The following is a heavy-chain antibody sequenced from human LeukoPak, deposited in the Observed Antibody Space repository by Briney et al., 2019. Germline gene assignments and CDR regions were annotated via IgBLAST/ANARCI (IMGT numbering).Heavy chain of an antibody. V-gene: IGHV4-59*05. CDR2: IYYSGST. CDR1: DGSISSYY. Sequence: SETLSLTCTVSDGSISSYYWSWIRQPAGKGLEWIGSIYYSGSTYYNPSLKSRVTISVDTSKNQFSLKLSSVTAADTAVYYCARTSLYIGTHYFDYWGQGTLVTVSS. D-gene: IGHD1-14*01. CDR3: ARTSLYIGTHYFDY. J-gene: IGHJ4*02.